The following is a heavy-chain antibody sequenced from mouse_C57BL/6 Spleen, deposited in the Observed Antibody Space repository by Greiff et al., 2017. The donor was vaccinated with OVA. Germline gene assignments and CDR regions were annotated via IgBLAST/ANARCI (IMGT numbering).Heavy chain of an antibody. CDR2: ISSGSSTL. D-gene: IGHD1-1*02. CDR1: GFTFSDYG. CDR3: ARDYGHMDY. Sequence: EVMLVESGGGLVKPGGSLKLSCAASGFTFSDYGMHWVRQAPEKGLEWVAYISSGSSTLYYADTVKGRFTNSRDNAMNTLFLQMNSRGTEDTAMYYCARDYGHMDYWGQGTTVTVSS. J-gene: IGHJ4*01. V-gene: IGHV5-17*01.